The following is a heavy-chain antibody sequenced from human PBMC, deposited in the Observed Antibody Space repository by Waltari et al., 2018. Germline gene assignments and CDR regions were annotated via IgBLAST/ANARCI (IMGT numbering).Heavy chain of an antibody. D-gene: IGHD7-27*01. Sequence: QVQLQESGPGLVKPSQTLSLTCTVSGDSITRNSFYWKWVRQPAGKGLEWIGRFYSSEYINYNPSLKSRVTISRDTSKKQFFLKLTSVTAADTAFYYCAREVTKVELGRRLPHFFDSWGQGTLVTVSS. J-gene: IGHJ4*02. CDR2: FYSSEYI. CDR1: GDSITRNSFY. CDR3: AREVTKVELGRRLPHFFDS. V-gene: IGHV4-61*02.